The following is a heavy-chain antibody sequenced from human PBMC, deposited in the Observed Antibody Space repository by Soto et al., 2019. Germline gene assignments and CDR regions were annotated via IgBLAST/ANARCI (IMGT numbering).Heavy chain of an antibody. J-gene: IGHJ4*02. D-gene: IGHD3-10*01. CDR3: AKTSYQITMIRGVGYFHY. Sequence: DVQVLESGGGLVQPGGSLRLSCAASGFTFSNYGMSGVRQAPGKGLEWVSSIRNRGGSTDYADSVKGRFTISRDTSKNTLYLQMDSLRVEDSAIDYCAKTSYQITMIRGVGYFHYWGQGNLVTVSS. CDR1: GFTFSNYG. CDR2: IRNRGGST. V-gene: IGHV3-23*01.